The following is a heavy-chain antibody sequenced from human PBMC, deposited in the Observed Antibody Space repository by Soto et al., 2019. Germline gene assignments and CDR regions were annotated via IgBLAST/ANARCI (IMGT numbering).Heavy chain of an antibody. Sequence: ALRLSCSTSVFAFINALLFFVRHAPLKVLEWVFRIIIKTDGVTTYYAAPLKGRFTISRDDSKSTLYLQMNSLKTEDTAFYCCTTDSGMYKYYFDYRGKGHMVPVSS. J-gene: IGHJ5*01. V-gene: IGHV3-15*01. CDR3: TTDSGMYKYYFDY. D-gene: IGHD3-16*01. CDR2: IIIKTDGVTT. CDR1: VFAFINAL.